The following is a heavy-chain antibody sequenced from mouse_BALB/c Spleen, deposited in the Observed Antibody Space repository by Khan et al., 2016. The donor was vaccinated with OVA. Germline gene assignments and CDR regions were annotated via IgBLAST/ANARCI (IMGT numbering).Heavy chain of an antibody. V-gene: IGHV5-6*01. Sequence: DVHLVESGGDLVKPGGSLNLSCEASGFTFSSYGMSWLRQTPDKRLEWVATISNGGSYTYFPDSVKGRLTISRANATNTLYLQMSSLKSEDTAMYYCARHRFTTPTAWFAYWGQGTLVTVFA. D-gene: IGHD1-2*01. CDR3: ARHRFTTPTAWFAY. J-gene: IGHJ3*01. CDR2: ISNGGSYT. CDR1: GFTFSSYG.